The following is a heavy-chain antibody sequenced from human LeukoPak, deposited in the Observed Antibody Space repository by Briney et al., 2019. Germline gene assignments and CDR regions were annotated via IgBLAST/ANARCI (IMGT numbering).Heavy chain of an antibody. Sequence: PSETLSLTCTVSGGSISSGDYYWSWIRQPPGKGLEWIGYIYYSGSTYYNPSLKSRVTISVDTSKNQFSLKLSSVTAADTAVYYCARDRIGQDAFDIWGQGTMGTVSS. CDR1: GGSISSGDYY. CDR3: ARDRIGQDAFDI. CDR2: IYYSGST. D-gene: IGHD2-15*01. J-gene: IGHJ3*02. V-gene: IGHV4-30-4*01.